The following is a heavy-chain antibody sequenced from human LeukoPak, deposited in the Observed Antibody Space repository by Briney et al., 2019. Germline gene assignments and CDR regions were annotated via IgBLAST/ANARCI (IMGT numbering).Heavy chain of an antibody. J-gene: IGHJ4*02. CDR3: ARTPNYCSSTSCFDY. CDR1: GFTFCSYS. CDR2: ISSSSSYI. D-gene: IGHD2-2*01. Sequence: GGSLRLSCAASGFTFCSYSMNWVRQAPGKGLEWVSSISSSSSYIYYADSVKGRFTISRDNAKNSLYLQMNSLRAEDTAVYYCARTPNYCSSTSCFDYWGQGTLVTVSS. V-gene: IGHV3-21*01.